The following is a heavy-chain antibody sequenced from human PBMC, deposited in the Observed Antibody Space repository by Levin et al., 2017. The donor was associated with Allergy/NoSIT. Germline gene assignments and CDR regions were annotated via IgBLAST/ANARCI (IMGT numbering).Heavy chain of an antibody. V-gene: IGHV3-23*01. J-gene: IGHJ4*02. CDR3: AKDLEQWLTSVVDY. CDR1: GFTFSSYA. CDR2: ISGSGGST. D-gene: IGHD6-19*01. Sequence: GESLKISCAASGFTFSSYAMSWVRQAPGKGLEWVSAISGSGGSTYYADSVKGRFTISRDNSKNTLYLQMNSLRAEDTAVYYCAKDLEQWLTSVVDYWGQGTLVTVSS.